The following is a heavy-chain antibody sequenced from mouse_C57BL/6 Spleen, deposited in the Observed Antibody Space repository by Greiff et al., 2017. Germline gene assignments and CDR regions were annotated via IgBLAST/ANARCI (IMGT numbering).Heavy chain of an antibody. CDR3: ARGGTTEGYWYFDV. D-gene: IGHD1-1*01. V-gene: IGHV1-55*01. Sequence: QVQLQQPGAELVKPGASVKMSCKASGYTFTSYWITWVKQRPGQGLEWIGDIYPGSGSTNYNEKFKSKATLTVDTSSSTAYMQLSSLTSEDSAVYYGARGGTTEGYWYFDVWGTGTTVTVSS. CDR1: GYTFTSYW. J-gene: IGHJ1*03. CDR2: IYPGSGST.